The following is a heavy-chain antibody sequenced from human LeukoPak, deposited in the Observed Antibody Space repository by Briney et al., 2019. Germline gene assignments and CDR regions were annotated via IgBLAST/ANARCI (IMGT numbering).Heavy chain of an antibody. V-gene: IGHV1-69*13. CDR2: IIPIFGP. D-gene: IGHD3-22*01. CDR1: GGTFSTLP. CDR3: ATGKDRSGYYYSLDY. J-gene: IGHJ4*02. Sequence: SVKVSCKASGGTFSTLPISWVRQAPGQGLEWIGGIIPIFGPNYAQKFLGRATISADLATATAYMELSSLTSEDTSVYYCATGKDRSGYYYSLDYWGQGTLVAVSS.